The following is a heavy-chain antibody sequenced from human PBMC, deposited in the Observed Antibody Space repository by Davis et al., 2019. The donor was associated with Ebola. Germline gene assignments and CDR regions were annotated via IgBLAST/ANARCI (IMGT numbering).Heavy chain of an antibody. Sequence: GESLKISCAASGFTFSSYAMSWVRQAPGKGLEWVSAISGSGGSTFYADSVKGRFTISRDNSKNTLFLQMNSLRAEDTAVYYVAKGGGYSGYEDYYGMDVWGKGTTVTVSS. D-gene: IGHD5-12*01. CDR2: ISGSGGST. CDR3: AKGGGYSGYEDYYGMDV. CDR1: GFTFSSYA. J-gene: IGHJ6*04. V-gene: IGHV3-23*01.